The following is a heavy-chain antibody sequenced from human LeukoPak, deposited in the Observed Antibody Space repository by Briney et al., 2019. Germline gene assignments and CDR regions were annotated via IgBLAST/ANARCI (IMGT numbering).Heavy chain of an antibody. V-gene: IGHV4-39*07. CDR2: IYYSGSN. D-gene: IGHD3-10*01. CDR3: ARWSPRGVNWFDP. J-gene: IGHJ5*02. CDR1: GGSISSSSYY. Sequence: SETLSLTCTVSGGSISSSSYYWGWIRQPPGKGLEWIGSIYYSGSNYYNPSLKSRVTISVDTSKNQFSLKLSSVTAADTAVYYCARWSPRGVNWFDPWGQGTLVTVSS.